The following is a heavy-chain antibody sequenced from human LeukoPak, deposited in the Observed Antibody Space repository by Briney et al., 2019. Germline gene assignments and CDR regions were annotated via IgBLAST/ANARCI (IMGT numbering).Heavy chain of an antibody. Sequence: PGGSLRLSCATSGFTFSSYEMNWVRQAPGKGLEWVSYISNSGSTKYYTDSVKGRFTISRDNSKNSLYLQMDSLRAEDTAIYYCARVSAEKITPAEYFQHWGQGNLVTVSS. CDR2: ISNSGSTK. D-gene: IGHD5-24*01. J-gene: IGHJ1*01. CDR1: GFTFSSYE. V-gene: IGHV3-48*03. CDR3: ARVSAEKITPAEYFQH.